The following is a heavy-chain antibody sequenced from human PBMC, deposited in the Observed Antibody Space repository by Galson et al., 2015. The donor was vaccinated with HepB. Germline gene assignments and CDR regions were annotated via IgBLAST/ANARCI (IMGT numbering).Heavy chain of an antibody. D-gene: IGHD4-23*01. Sequence: SVKVSCKASGYTFTSYYMHWVRQAPGQGLEWMGIINPSGGSTSYAQKFQGRVTMTRDTSTSTAYMELSSLRSEDTAVYYCARETVVVESGDAFDIWGQGTMVTVSS. J-gene: IGHJ3*02. V-gene: IGHV1-46*01. CDR1: GYTFTSYY. CDR3: ARETVVVESGDAFDI. CDR2: INPSGGST.